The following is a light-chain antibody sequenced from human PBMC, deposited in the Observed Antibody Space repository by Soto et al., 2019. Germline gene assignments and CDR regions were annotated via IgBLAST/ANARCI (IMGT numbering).Light chain of an antibody. CDR1: SSDVGAYIY. V-gene: IGLV2-14*01. CDR2: EVT. J-gene: IGLJ1*01. Sequence: QSALTQPASVSGSPGQSITISCTGTSSDVGAYIYVSWYQHHPGKAPKVMIYEVTNRPSGVSDRFSGSKSGSTASLTISGLQAEDEADYYCCSYTSSRTYVFGTGTKVTVL. CDR3: CSYTSSRTYV.